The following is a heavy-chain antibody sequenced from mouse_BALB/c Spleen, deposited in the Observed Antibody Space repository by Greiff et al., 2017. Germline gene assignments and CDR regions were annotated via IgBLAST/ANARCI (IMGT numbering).Heavy chain of an antibody. D-gene: IGHD1-1*01. V-gene: IGHV5-6-5*01. Sequence: EVMLVESGGGLVKPGGSLKLSCAASGFTFTSYAMSWVRQTPEKRLEWVASISSGGSTYYPDSVMGRFTISRDNARNILYLQMSRLRSENTAMYYCARESILCITAEVADYWGQGTTLTVSA. CDR2: ISSGGST. CDR3: ARESILCITAEVADY. CDR1: GFTFTSYA. J-gene: IGHJ2*01.